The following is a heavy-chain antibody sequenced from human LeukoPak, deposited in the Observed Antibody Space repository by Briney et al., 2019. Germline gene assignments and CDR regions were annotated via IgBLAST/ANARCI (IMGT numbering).Heavy chain of an antibody. D-gene: IGHD1-1*01. Sequence: PSETLSLTCTVSGYSISSGYYWGWIRQPPGKGLEWIGSIYHSGSTYYNPSLKSRVTISVDTSKNQFSLKLSSVTAADTAVYYCAREPVLTLDQLFDYWGQGTLATVSS. CDR1: GYSISSGYY. CDR2: IYHSGST. V-gene: IGHV4-38-2*02. CDR3: AREPVLTLDQLFDY. J-gene: IGHJ4*02.